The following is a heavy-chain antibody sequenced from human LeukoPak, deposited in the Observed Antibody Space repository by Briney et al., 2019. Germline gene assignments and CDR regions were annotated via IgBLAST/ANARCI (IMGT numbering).Heavy chain of an antibody. J-gene: IGHJ5*02. CDR1: GFTFSSYA. CDR2: ISYDGSNK. Sequence: GGSLRLSCAASGFTFSSYAIHWVRQAPGRGLEWVAAISYDGSNKYYADSVKGRFTISRDNSKNTLYLQMNSLRGEDTAVHYCARDPTGLVPPWGQGTLVTVSS. CDR3: ARDPTGLVPP. V-gene: IGHV3-30-3*01. D-gene: IGHD1-14*01.